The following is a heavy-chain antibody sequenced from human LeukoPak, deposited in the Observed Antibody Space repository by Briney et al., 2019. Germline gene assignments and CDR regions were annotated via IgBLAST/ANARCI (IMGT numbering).Heavy chain of an antibody. D-gene: IGHD3-10*01. V-gene: IGHV5-51*01. CDR3: ARTGVTMVRGAIITTVGDY. Sequence: GESLKISRKGSGYSFTSYWIGWVRQMPGKGLEWMGIIYPGDSDTRYSPSFQGQVTISADKSISTAYLQWSSLKASDTAMYYCARTGVTMVRGAIITTVGDYWGQGTLVTVSS. CDR1: GYSFTSYW. J-gene: IGHJ4*02. CDR2: IYPGDSDT.